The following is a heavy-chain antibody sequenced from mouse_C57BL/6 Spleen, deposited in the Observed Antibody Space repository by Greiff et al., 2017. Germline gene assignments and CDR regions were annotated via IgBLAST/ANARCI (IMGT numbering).Heavy chain of an antibody. D-gene: IGHD3-2*02. V-gene: IGHV1-53*01. CDR2: INPSNGGT. J-gene: IGHJ3*01. Sequence: QVQLQQPGTELVKPGASVKLSCKASGYTFTSYWMPWVKQRPGQGLEWIGNINPSNGGTNYNEKFKSKATLTVDKSSSTAYMQLSSLTSEDSAVYSCAREETAQAPFAYWGQGTLVTVSA. CDR3: AREETAQAPFAY. CDR1: GYTFTSYW.